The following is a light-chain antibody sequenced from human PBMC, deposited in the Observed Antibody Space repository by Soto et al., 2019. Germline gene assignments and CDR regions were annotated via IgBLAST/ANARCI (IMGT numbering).Light chain of an antibody. J-gene: IGKJ3*01. CDR1: QSVSSY. V-gene: IGKV3-11*01. CDR2: DAS. Sequence: EIVLTQSPATLSLSPGERATLSCRASQSVSSYLAWYQQKPGQAPRLLIYDASNRATGIPARFSGSGSGTDFTLTISSLEPEDFAVYYCRQRSNWPLTFGPGT. CDR3: RQRSNWPLT.